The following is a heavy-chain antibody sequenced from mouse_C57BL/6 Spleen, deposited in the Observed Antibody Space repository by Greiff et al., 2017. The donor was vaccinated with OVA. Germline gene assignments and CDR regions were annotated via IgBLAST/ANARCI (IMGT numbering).Heavy chain of an antibody. V-gene: IGHV5-6*02. Sequence: EVKLVESGGDLVKPGGSLKLSCAASGFTFSSYGMSWVRQTPDKRLEWVATISSGGSYTYYPDSVKGRFTISRDNAKNTLYLQMSSLKSEDTAMYYCARRGYGSSYYFDYWGQGTTLTVSS. J-gene: IGHJ2*01. CDR1: GFTFSSYG. CDR2: ISSGGSYT. CDR3: ARRGYGSSYYFDY. D-gene: IGHD1-1*01.